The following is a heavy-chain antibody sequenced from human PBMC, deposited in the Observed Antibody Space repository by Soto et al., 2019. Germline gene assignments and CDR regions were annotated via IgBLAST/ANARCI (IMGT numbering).Heavy chain of an antibody. CDR3: ARDLFEYSTPGDGMDV. V-gene: IGHV3-33*01. Sequence: LRLSCAASGFTFSSYGMHWVRQAPGKGLEWVAVIWYDGSSKYYADSVKGRFTISRDNSKNTLYLQMNSLRAEDTAVYYCARDLFEYSTPGDGMDVWGQGTTVTVSS. D-gene: IGHD6-6*01. CDR2: IWYDGSSK. J-gene: IGHJ6*02. CDR1: GFTFSSYG.